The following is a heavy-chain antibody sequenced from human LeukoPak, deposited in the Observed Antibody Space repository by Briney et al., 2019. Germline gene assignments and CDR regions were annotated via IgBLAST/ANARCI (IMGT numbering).Heavy chain of an antibody. Sequence: ASVKVSCKTSGYSFTNYYMHWVRQAPGKGLEWMGWINTKSGGTNYEQEFQGRVTMTSDTSISTAYLDLSSLTSDDTAVYYCARDGVYSRDFDAFDIWGRGTKVTVSS. D-gene: IGHD6-13*01. CDR2: INTKSGGT. CDR3: ARDGVYSRDFDAFDI. CDR1: GYSFTNYY. V-gene: IGHV1-2*02. J-gene: IGHJ3*02.